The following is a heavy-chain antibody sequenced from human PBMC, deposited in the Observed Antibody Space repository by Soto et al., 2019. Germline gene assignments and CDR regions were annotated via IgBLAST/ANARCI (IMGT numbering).Heavy chain of an antibody. Sequence: TSETLSLTCTVSGGSISSSDYYWSWIRQPPGKGLEWIGYIYYSGSTYYNPSLKSRVTISVDTSKNHFSLKLSSVTAADTAVYYCARVLHYYGSGSYYRWFDPWGQGTLVTVSS. J-gene: IGHJ5*02. CDR2: IYYSGST. D-gene: IGHD3-10*01. CDR3: ARVLHYYGSGSYYRWFDP. V-gene: IGHV4-30-4*01. CDR1: GGSISSSDYY.